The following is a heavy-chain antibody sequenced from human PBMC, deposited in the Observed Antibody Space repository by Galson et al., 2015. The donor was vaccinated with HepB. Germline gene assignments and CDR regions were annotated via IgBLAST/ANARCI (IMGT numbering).Heavy chain of an antibody. CDR1: GFTFSSYS. J-gene: IGHJ4*02. CDR2: ISSSSSYI. V-gene: IGHV3-21*01. Sequence: SLRLSCAASGFTFSSYSMNWVRQAPGKGLEWVSSISSSSSYIYYADSVKGRFTISRDNAKNSLYLQMNSLRAEDTAVYYCARDGHYYDSSGYEYWGQGTLVTVSS. D-gene: IGHD3-22*01. CDR3: ARDGHYYDSSGYEY.